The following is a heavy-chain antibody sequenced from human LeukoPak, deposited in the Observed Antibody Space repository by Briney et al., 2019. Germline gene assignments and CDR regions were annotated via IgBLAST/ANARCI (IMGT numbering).Heavy chain of an antibody. CDR2: INHSEST. CDR1: GGSFSGYY. D-gene: IGHD2-8*01. J-gene: IGHJ5*02. Sequence: SETLSLTCAVYGGSFSGYYWSWIRQPPGKGLEWIGEINHSESTNHNPSLKSRVTISVDTSKNQFSLKLSSVTAADTAVYYCAREGFCTNGVCLPPPSAFWFDPWGQGTLVTVSS. V-gene: IGHV4-34*01. CDR3: AREGFCTNGVCLPPPSAFWFDP.